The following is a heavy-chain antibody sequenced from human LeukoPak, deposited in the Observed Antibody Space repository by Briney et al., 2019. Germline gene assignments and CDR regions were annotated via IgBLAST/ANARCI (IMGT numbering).Heavy chain of an antibody. J-gene: IGHJ4*02. CDR3: ARSDILRNFDPIYYFDY. V-gene: IGHV1-2*02. D-gene: IGHD3-9*01. Sequence: EASVKVSCKASGYTFTDFYMHWVRQAPGQGLEWMGWSNPNSGGRNYAQKFQGRVTMTRDTSISTAYLDLTSLRSDDTAVYYCARSDILRNFDPIYYFDYWGQGTLVTVSS. CDR2: SNPNSGGR. CDR1: GYTFTDFY.